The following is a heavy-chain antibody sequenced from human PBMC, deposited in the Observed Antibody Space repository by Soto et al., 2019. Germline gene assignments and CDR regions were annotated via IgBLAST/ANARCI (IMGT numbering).Heavy chain of an antibody. CDR2: IFSNDEK. D-gene: IGHD4-17*01. J-gene: IGHJ6*02. CDR1: GFSLSNARMG. CDR3: ARTYGDYIFGMDV. V-gene: IGHV2-26*01. Sequence: ESGPTLVNPTETLTLTCTVSGFSLSNARMGVSWIRQPPGKALEWLAHIFSNDEKSYSTSLKSRLTISKDTSKSQVVLTMTNMDPVDTATYYCARTYGDYIFGMDVWGQGTTVTVSS.